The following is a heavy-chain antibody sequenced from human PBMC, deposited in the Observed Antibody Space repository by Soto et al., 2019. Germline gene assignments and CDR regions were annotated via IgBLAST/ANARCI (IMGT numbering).Heavy chain of an antibody. D-gene: IGHD5-12*01. Sequence: PGGSLILSCAASGFTFSSYAMHWVRQAPGKGLEWVAVISYDGSNKYYADSVKGRFTISRDNSKNTLYLQMNSLRAEDTAVYYCATGSGYLDVWGQGTTVTVSS. V-gene: IGHV3-30-3*01. CDR1: GFTFSSYA. J-gene: IGHJ6*02. CDR3: ATGSGYLDV. CDR2: ISYDGSNK.